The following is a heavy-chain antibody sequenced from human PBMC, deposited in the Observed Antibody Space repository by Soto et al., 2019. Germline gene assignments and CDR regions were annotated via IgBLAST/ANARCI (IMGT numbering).Heavy chain of an antibody. D-gene: IGHD5-18*01. Sequence: QVQLQESGPGLVKPSETLSLTCTVSGGSIRSYYWSWIRQPPGKGLEWIGYISYSGSTDYNPSLNSRVTISVDTSKNQFSLKLRSVTAADTAVYYCARDSYNFDDWGQGILVTVSS. V-gene: IGHV4-59*01. CDR1: GGSIRSYY. CDR3: ARDSYNFDD. CDR2: ISYSGST. J-gene: IGHJ4*02.